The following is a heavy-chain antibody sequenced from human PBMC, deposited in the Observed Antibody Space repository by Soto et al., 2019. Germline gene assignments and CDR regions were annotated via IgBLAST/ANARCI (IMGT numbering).Heavy chain of an antibody. V-gene: IGHV3-30*18. CDR2: ISYDGNNK. Sequence: VQLVESGGGVVQPGRSLRLSCAASGFTFSRYGMHWVRQAPGKGLEWVAVISYDGNNKNYADSAKGRFTISRDNSKNTLDLQMNSLRADDTAVYYCAKPYPGYYYGMDVWGQGTAVTGSS. CDR1: GFTFSRYG. CDR3: AKPYPGYYYGMDV. J-gene: IGHJ6*02.